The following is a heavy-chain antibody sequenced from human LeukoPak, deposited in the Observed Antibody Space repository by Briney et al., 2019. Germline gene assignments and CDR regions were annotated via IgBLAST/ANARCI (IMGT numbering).Heavy chain of an antibody. D-gene: IGHD1-26*01. CDR3: ARREVGGANDY. CDR1: GYTFTSYG. V-gene: IGHV7-4-1*02. CDR2: INTNTGNP. J-gene: IGHJ4*02. Sequence: ASVKVSCKASGYTFTSYGISWVRQAPGQGLEWMGWINTNTGNPTYAQGFTGRFVFSLDTSVSTAYLQISSLKAEDTAVYYCARREVGGANDYWGQGTLVTVSS.